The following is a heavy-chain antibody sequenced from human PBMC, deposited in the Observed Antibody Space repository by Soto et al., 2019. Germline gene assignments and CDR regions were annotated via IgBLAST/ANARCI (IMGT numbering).Heavy chain of an antibody. CDR2: TYYRSKWYN. Sequence: PSQTLSLTCAISGDSVSSNSAAWNWIRQSPSRGLEWLGRTYYRSKWYNDYAVSVKSRITINPDTSKNQFSLQLNSVTPEDTAVYYCARGAEEGYDFWSVFFSCQSARSTRCWFAPWGQGTLVSGSS. D-gene: IGHD3-3*01. CDR1: GDSVSSNSAA. J-gene: IGHJ5*02. CDR3: ARGAEEGYDFWSVFFSCQSARSTRCWFAP. V-gene: IGHV6-1*01.